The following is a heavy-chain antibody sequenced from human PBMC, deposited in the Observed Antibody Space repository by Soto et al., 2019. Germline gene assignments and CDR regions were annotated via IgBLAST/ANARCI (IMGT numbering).Heavy chain of an antibody. D-gene: IGHD2-21*02. V-gene: IGHV4-59*01. CDR1: GGSISSYY. J-gene: IGHJ3*02. Sequence: SETLSLTCTVPGGSISSYYWTWIRQFPGKRLEWIAHIHNSGNTNSNPSLKSRVTISMDTSKNQISLRLTSVTAADTAMYYCARLQYTVVTPIDMWGQGTMVTVS. CDR2: IHNSGNT. CDR3: ARLQYTVVTPIDM.